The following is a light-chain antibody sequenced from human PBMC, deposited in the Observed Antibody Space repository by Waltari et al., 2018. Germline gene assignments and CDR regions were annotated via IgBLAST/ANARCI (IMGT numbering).Light chain of an antibody. CDR1: SSDAGGYDY. CDR3: SSYAGSNNYVA. V-gene: IGLV2-8*01. CDR2: EVS. J-gene: IGLJ2*01. Sequence: QSPLTQPPSASGSPGQPVTISCTGTSSDAGGYDYVSWYQQHPGKAPKLMIYEVSKRPPGVPDRFSGSKSGNTASLTVSGLQGEDEADYYCSSYAGSNNYVAFGGGTKLTVL.